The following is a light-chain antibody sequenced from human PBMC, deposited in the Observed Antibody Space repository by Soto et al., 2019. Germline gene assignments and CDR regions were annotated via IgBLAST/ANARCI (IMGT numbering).Light chain of an antibody. CDR1: QSVSSN. Sequence: EIVMTQSPATLSVSPGERATLSCRASQSVSSNLAWYQQKPGQAPRLLIYAASTRATAIPARFSGSGSGTEFTLTISSLQSEDFAVYSCHQYNNWPPMYTFGQGTKLEIK. CDR2: AAS. CDR3: HQYNNWPPMYT. J-gene: IGKJ2*01. V-gene: IGKV3-15*01.